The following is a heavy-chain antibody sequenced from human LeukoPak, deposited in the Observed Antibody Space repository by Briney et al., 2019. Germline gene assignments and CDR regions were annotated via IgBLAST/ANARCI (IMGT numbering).Heavy chain of an antibody. D-gene: IGHD6-19*01. CDR1: GFTFSTYW. Sequence: GGSLRLSCAASGFTFSTYWMSWVRQAPGKRLEWVAKIKEDGSERYYVDSVKGRFTISRDNAKNSLYVQMNSLSAEDTAVYYCVRDRGWSTFDYWGQGTLVTVSS. J-gene: IGHJ4*02. CDR3: VRDRGWSTFDY. CDR2: IKEDGSER. V-gene: IGHV3-7*01.